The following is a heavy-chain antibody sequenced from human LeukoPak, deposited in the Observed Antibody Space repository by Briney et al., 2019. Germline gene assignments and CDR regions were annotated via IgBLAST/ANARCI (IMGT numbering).Heavy chain of an antibody. CDR3: AKDPRGSSPWVY. V-gene: IGHV3-23*01. CDR2: ISGSGDST. J-gene: IGHJ4*02. Sequence: GGSLRLSCAASGFTFSGYAMGWVRQVPGQGLEWVSIISGSGDSTYYADSVKGRFTISRDNSMNTLYLQMNSLRAEDTAVYYCAKDPRGSSPWVYWGQGTLVTVSS. CDR1: GFTFSGYA. D-gene: IGHD5-12*01.